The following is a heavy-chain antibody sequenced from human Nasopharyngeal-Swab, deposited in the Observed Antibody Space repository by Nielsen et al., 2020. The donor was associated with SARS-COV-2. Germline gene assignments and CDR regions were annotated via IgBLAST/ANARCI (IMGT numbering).Heavy chain of an antibody. CDR2: IIPMAGIT. D-gene: IGHD2-21*02. V-gene: IGHV1-69*10. CDR1: GGTFPTFG. J-gene: IGHJ4*02. CDR3: TREPQAGVVTTIDYFDS. Sequence: SVKVSCKASGGTFPTFGISWVRQTPGQGLEWMGGIIPMAGITNYAPRFQGRVTMTADKSTSTAYMELSSLRSDDTAMYYCTREPQAGVVTTIDYFDSWGQGTLVTVSS.